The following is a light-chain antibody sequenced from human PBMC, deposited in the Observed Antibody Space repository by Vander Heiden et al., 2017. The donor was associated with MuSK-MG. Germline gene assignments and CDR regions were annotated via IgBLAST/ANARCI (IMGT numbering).Light chain of an antibody. J-gene: IGKJ3*01. CDR2: AAS. CDR1: QSISSY. V-gene: IGKV1-39*01. CDR3: HQNYSTPLFT. Sequence: DIQMTQSPSSLSASVGDRVTITCRASQSISSYLNWYQQKPGKAPKLLIYAASSLQSGVPSRFSGSGSGTDFTLTISSLQPEDFATYYCHQNYSTPLFTFGRGTKVDIK.